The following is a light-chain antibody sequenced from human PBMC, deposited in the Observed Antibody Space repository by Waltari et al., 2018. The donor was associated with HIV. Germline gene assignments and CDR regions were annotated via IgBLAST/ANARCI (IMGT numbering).Light chain of an antibody. Sequence: EIVMTQSPATLSVSPGERATLSCRASQSVSSNLAWYQQKPGQAPRLLIYGASTRATGIPARFSGSGSGTEFTLTISSLQSEDFAVYYCQQRTNWPLIFGGGTKVELK. J-gene: IGKJ4*01. CDR1: QSVSSN. CDR2: GAS. CDR3: QQRTNWPLI. V-gene: IGKV3-15*01.